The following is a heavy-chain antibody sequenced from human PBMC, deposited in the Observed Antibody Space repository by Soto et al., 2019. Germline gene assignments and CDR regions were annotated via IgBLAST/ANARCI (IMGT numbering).Heavy chain of an antibody. V-gene: IGHV1-8*01. J-gene: IGHJ6*02. CDR3: ARHTDCSGGSCYSEFDYYYGMDV. CDR1: GYTFTSYD. CDR2: MNPNSGNT. Sequence: QVQLVQSGAEVKKPGASVKVSCKASGYTFTSYDINWVRQATGQGLEWMGWMNPNSGNTGYAQKFQGRVTMTRNTAISTXXRXLXXLRSEDTAVYYCARHTDCSGGSCYSEFDYYYGMDVWGQGTTVTVSS. D-gene: IGHD2-15*01.